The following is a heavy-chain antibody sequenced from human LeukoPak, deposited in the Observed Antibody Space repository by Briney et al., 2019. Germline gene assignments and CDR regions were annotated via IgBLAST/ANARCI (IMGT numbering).Heavy chain of an antibody. V-gene: IGHV1-8*03. CDR2: MNPNSGNT. Sequence: ASVKVSCKASGYTFTSYDINWVRQATGQGLEWMGWMNPNSGNTGYAQKFQGRVTITRNTSISTAYMELSRLRSDDTAVYYCARVEQWLVLEGWFDYWGQGTLVTVSS. J-gene: IGHJ4*02. CDR1: GYTFTSYD. CDR3: ARVEQWLVLEGWFDY. D-gene: IGHD6-19*01.